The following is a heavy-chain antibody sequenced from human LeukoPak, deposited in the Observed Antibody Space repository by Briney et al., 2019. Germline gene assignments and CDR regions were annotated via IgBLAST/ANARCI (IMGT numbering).Heavy chain of an antibody. D-gene: IGHD6-19*01. CDR2: IIPIFGTA. Sequence: SVKVSCKASGGTFSSYAISWVRQAPGQGLEWTGGIIPIFGTANYAQKFQGRVTITTDESTSTASMELSSLRSEDTAVYYCARDLAVAGTGDAFDIWGQGTMVTVSS. CDR1: GGTFSSYA. V-gene: IGHV1-69*05. J-gene: IGHJ3*02. CDR3: ARDLAVAGTGDAFDI.